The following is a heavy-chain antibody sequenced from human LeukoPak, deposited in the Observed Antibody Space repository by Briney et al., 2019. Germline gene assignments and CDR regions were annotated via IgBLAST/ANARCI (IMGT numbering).Heavy chain of an antibody. J-gene: IGHJ6*02. V-gene: IGHV3-23*01. CDR1: GFTFSSYA. D-gene: IGHD4-23*01. Sequence: PGGSLRLSCAASGFTFSSYAMSWVRQAPGKGLEWVSAISGSGGSTYYADSVKGRFTISRDDSKNTLYLQMNSLRAEDTAVYYCAKDRTPGDYYYYYGMDVWGQGTTVTVSS. CDR2: ISGSGGST. CDR3: AKDRTPGDYYYYYGMDV.